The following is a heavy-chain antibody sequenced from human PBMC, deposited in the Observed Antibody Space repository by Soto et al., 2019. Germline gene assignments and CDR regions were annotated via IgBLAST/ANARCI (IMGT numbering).Heavy chain of an antibody. CDR2: MNPNSGNT. V-gene: IGHV1-8*01. CDR1: GYTFTSYD. D-gene: IGHD3-10*01. CDR3: ASMVRGVIIFDY. Sequence: GASVKVSCKASGYTFTSYDINWVRQATGQGLEWMGWMNPNSGNTGYAQKFQGRVTMTRNTSISTAYMELSSLRSEDTAVYYCASMVRGVIIFDYWGQGSLVTGSS. J-gene: IGHJ4*02.